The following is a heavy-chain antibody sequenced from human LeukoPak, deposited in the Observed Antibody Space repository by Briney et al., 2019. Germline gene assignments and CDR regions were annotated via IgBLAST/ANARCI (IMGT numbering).Heavy chain of an antibody. CDR2: INSDGSST. V-gene: IGHV3-74*01. CDR3: AREAGGFDI. J-gene: IGHJ3*02. D-gene: IGHD4-23*01. CDR1: GFIFGNYW. Sequence: PGGSLRLSCAASGFIFGNYWMHWVRQAPGKGLVWVSRINSDGSSTIYADSVKGRFTISRDNAKNTLYLQMNSLRAEDTAVYYCAREAGGFDIWGQGTMVTVSS.